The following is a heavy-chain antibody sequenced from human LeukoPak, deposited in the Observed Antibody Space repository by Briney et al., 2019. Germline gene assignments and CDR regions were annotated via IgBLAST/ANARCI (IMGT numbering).Heavy chain of an antibody. D-gene: IGHD3-16*01. V-gene: IGHV1-2*02. J-gene: IGHJ4*02. CDR3: ARVRYRLAETYIDY. CDR1: GYIFTGYY. CDR2: INPNSGDT. Sequence: ASVKVSCKASGYIFTGYYMHWVRQAPGQGIEWMGWINPNSGDTNYAQKFQGRVTMTRDTSISTAYMELSRLRSDDTAVYYCARVRYRLAETYIDYWGQGTLVTVSS.